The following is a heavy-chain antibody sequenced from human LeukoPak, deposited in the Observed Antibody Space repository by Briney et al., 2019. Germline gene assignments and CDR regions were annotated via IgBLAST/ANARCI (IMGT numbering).Heavy chain of an antibody. V-gene: IGHV4-39*01. CDR3: ARLSWFGVLLH. CDR1: GGSISSSSYY. D-gene: IGHD3-10*01. J-gene: IGHJ4*02. Sequence: SSETLSLTCTVSGGSISSSSYYWGWIRQPPGKGLEWIGSIYYSGSTYYNPSLKSRVTISVDTSKNQFSLKLSSVTAADTAVYYCARLSWFGVLLHWGQGTLVTVSS. CDR2: IYYSGST.